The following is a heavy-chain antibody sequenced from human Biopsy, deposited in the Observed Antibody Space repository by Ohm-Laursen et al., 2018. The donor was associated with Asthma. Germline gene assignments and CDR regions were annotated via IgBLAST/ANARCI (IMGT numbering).Heavy chain of an antibody. CDR1: GFVFSQCG. J-gene: IGHJ4*02. D-gene: IGHD4/OR15-4a*01. Sequence: SLRLSCTASGFVFSQCGMHWVRQGPGKGLEWVALVSSDGHNKYYEDSVKGRFTISRDNTKNSLYLQMNSLSPEDTAMYYCRALPTRTMYFDSWGQGTLVTVSS. V-gene: IGHV3-30*03. CDR3: RALPTRTMYFDS. CDR2: VSSDGHNK.